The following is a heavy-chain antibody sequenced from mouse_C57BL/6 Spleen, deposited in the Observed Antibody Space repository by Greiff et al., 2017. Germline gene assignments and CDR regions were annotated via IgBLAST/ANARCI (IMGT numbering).Heavy chain of an antibody. Sequence: QVQLQQSGPGLVQPSQSLSITCTASGFSLTSYGVHWVRQSPGKGLEWLGVIWSGGSTDYNAAFISRLSISKDNSKSQVFFKMNSLQADDTAIYYCARYGRGYFDVWGTGTTVTVSS. CDR3: ARYGRGYFDV. V-gene: IGHV2-2*01. CDR1: GFSLTSYG. J-gene: IGHJ1*03. D-gene: IGHD1-1*01. CDR2: IWSGGST.